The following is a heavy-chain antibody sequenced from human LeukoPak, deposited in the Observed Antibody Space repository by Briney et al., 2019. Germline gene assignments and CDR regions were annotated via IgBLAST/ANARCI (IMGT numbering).Heavy chain of an antibody. Sequence: SWIRQAPGKGLEWVSVISGSGGSTYLADSVKGRFTISRDNSKKTLYLQMNSLRAEDTAVYYCAKDVTTSGTTRFDYWGQGTLVTVSS. J-gene: IGHJ4*02. CDR2: ISGSGGST. V-gene: IGHV3-23*01. D-gene: IGHD4-17*01. CDR3: AKDVTTSGTTRFDY.